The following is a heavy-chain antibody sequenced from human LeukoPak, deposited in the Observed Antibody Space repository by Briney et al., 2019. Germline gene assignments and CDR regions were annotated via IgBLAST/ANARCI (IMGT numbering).Heavy chain of an antibody. D-gene: IGHD2-15*01. Sequence: TSETLSLTCTVSGGSISSYYWSWIRQPPGKGLEWIGYIYYSGSTNYNPPLKSRVTISVDTSKNQFSLKLSSVTAADTAVYYCAREFGCSGGSCYSFPISGWFDPWGQGTLVTVSS. V-gene: IGHV4-59*12. J-gene: IGHJ5*02. CDR3: AREFGCSGGSCYSFPISGWFDP. CDR2: IYYSGST. CDR1: GGSISSYY.